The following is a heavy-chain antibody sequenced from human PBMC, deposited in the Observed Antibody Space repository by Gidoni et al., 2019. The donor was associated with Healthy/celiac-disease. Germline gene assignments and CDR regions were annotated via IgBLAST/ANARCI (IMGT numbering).Heavy chain of an antibody. D-gene: IGHD1-20*01. Sequence: QVPLVQSGAEVKKPGSSVTVSCKASGGTFSSYAISWVRQAPGQGLEWMGGIMPIFGTANYAQKFQGRVTITADESTSTAYMELSSLRSEDTAVYYCAREVPSVYAFDIWGQGTMVTVSS. V-gene: IGHV1-69*01. J-gene: IGHJ3*02. CDR3: AREVPSVYAFDI. CDR2: IMPIFGTA. CDR1: GGTFSSYA.